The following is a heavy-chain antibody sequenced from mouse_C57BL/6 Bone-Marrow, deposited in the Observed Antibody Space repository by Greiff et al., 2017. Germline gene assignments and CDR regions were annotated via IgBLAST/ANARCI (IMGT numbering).Heavy chain of an antibody. CDR3: ARAYYSNYVCAY. J-gene: IGHJ3*01. CDR1: GYTFTSYW. Sequence: QVQLQQPGAELVKPGASVKLSCKASGYTFTSYWMHWVKQRPGQGLEWIGMIHPNSGSTNYNEKFKSKATLTLDKSSSTAYMQLSSLTSEDSAVYYCARAYYSNYVCAYWGQGTLVTVSA. CDR2: IHPNSGST. V-gene: IGHV1-64*01. D-gene: IGHD2-5*01.